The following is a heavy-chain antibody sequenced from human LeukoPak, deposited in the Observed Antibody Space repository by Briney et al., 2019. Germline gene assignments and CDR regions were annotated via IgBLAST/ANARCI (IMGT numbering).Heavy chain of an antibody. CDR3: ANGYCSSTSCYPSWFAP. J-gene: IGHJ5*02. CDR2: ISYDGSNK. V-gene: IGHV3-30*18. CDR1: GFTFSSYG. D-gene: IGHD2-2*01. Sequence: PGRSLRLSCAASGFTFSSYGMHWVRQAPGKGLEWVAVISYDGSNKYYADSVKGRFTISRDNSKNTLYPQMNSLRAEDTAVYYCANGYCSSTSCYPSWFAPWGQGTLVTVSS.